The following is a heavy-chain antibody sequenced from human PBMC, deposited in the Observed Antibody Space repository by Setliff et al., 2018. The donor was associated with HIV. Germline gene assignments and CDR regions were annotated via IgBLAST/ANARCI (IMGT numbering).Heavy chain of an antibody. CDR2: IFARGDGT. Sequence: GGSLRLSCVASGLSFSRYWMSWVRQAPGKGLEWVSDIFARGDGTSYAESVKGRFTISRDNSKNTLYLQLNSLRPDDTGVYYCASARIPTGGTSTSFDFWGQGALVTVSS. CDR3: ASARIPTGGTSTSFDF. V-gene: IGHV3-23*01. CDR1: GLSFSRYW. J-gene: IGHJ4*02. D-gene: IGHD1-1*01.